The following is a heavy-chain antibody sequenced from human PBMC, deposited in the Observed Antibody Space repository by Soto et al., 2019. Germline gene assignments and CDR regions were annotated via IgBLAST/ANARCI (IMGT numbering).Heavy chain of an antibody. D-gene: IGHD2-15*01. CDR2: ISGYDGNT. Sequence: AAVKVSCKPSGYTFINYGITWVRQAPGQGLEWMGWISGYDGNTNYAPKLQGRVTMTRDTSTSTVYMEMRSLRSDDTAVYYCARDRGRSCSGGPCTFAAWGQGALVTV. V-gene: IGHV1-18*01. CDR3: ARDRGRSCSGGPCTFAA. CDR1: GYTFINYG. J-gene: IGHJ4*02.